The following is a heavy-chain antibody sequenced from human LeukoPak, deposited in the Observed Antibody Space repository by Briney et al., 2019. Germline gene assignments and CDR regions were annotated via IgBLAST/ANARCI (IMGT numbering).Heavy chain of an antibody. CDR1: GFTFDDYA. Sequence: GGSLRLSCAASGFTFDDYAMHWVRQAPGKGLEWVSGISWNSGSIGYADSVKGRFTIYRDNAKNSLYLQMNSLRAEDTALYYCAKGVGATTNYYYYMDVWGKGTTVTVSS. D-gene: IGHD1-26*01. V-gene: IGHV3-9*01. J-gene: IGHJ6*03. CDR3: AKGVGATTNYYYYMDV. CDR2: ISWNSGSI.